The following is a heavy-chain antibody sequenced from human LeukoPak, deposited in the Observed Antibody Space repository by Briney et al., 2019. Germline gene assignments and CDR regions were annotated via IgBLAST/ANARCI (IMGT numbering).Heavy chain of an antibody. Sequence: RASVKVSCKASGYTFTGYYMHWVRQAPGQGLEWMGWINPNSGGTNYAQKFQGRVTMTRDTSISTAYMELSRLRSDDTAVYYCARDHIPLWFGELSEGVWAFDIWGQGTMVTVSS. CDR2: INPNSGGT. V-gene: IGHV1-2*02. CDR3: ARDHIPLWFGELSEGVWAFDI. CDR1: GYTFTGYY. D-gene: IGHD3-10*01. J-gene: IGHJ3*02.